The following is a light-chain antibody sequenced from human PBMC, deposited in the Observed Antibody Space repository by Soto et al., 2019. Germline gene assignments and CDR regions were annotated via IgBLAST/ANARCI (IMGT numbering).Light chain of an antibody. V-gene: IGLV1-40*01. J-gene: IGLJ2*01. CDR1: SSNLGAPYD. CDR3: QSYDSSLSAVV. CDR2: GNR. Sequence: QSVLTQPPSVSGAPGQRVIISCTGSSSNLGAPYDVHWYQQFPGTAPKLLIYGNRNRPSGVPARFSASKSGTSASLAITGLQAEDEADYYCQSYDSSLSAVVFGGGTKLTVL.